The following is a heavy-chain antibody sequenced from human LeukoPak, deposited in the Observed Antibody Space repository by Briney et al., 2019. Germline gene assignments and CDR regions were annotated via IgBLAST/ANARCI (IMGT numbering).Heavy chain of an antibody. CDR1: GYTFTGYY. J-gene: IGHJ4*02. Sequence: GASVKVSCKAFGYTFTGYYMHWVRQAPGQGLEWMGRINPNSGGTNYAQKFQGRVTVTRDTSINTAYMDLSRLRSDDTAVYYCARGRNSVYYFNVVAPSYFDYWGQGTLVTVSS. D-gene: IGHD3-22*01. CDR2: INPNSGGT. V-gene: IGHV1-2*06. CDR3: ARGRNSVYYFNVVAPSYFDY.